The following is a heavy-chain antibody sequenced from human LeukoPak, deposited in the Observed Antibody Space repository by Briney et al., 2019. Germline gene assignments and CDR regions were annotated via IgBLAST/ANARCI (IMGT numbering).Heavy chain of an antibody. D-gene: IGHD2-15*01. CDR1: GFTFSSYA. CDR3: ARGYCSGGSCSGLDAFDI. Sequence: PGGSLRLSCAASGFTFSSYAMHWVRQAPGKGLEWVAVISYDGSNKYYADSVKGRFTISRDNSKNTLYLQMNSLRAEDTAVYYCARGYCSGGSCSGLDAFDIWGQGTMVTVSS. V-gene: IGHV3-30-3*01. J-gene: IGHJ3*02. CDR2: ISYDGSNK.